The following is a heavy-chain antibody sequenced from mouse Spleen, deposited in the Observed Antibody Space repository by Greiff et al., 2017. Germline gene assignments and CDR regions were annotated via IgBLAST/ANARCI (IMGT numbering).Heavy chain of an antibody. CDR1: GYTFTDYN. CDR2: INPNNGGT. CDR3: ARRGLLRLRFAMDY. Sequence: EVKLMESGPELVKPGASVKIPCKASGYTFTDYNMDWVKQSHGKSLEWIGDINPNNGGTIYNQKFKGKATLTVDKSSSTAYMELRSLTSEDTAVYYCARRGLLRLRFAMDYWGQGTSVTVSS. D-gene: IGHD1-2*01. V-gene: IGHV1-18*01. J-gene: IGHJ4*01.